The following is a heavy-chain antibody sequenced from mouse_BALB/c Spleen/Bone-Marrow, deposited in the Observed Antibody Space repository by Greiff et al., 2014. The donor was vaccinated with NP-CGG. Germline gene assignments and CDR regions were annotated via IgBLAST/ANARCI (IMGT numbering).Heavy chain of an antibody. CDR3: ARVYGNYDAMDY. J-gene: IGHJ4*01. CDR2: INPSSGYT. V-gene: IGHV1-4*01. D-gene: IGHD2-1*01. Sequence: QVQLKESGAELARPGASVKMSCRASGYTFTTYTMHWVKQRPGQGLEWIGYINPSSGYTYYNQKFKDKATLTADKSSSAAYLQLSSLTSEDSAVYYCARVYGNYDAMDYWGQGTSVPVSS. CDR1: GYTFTTYT.